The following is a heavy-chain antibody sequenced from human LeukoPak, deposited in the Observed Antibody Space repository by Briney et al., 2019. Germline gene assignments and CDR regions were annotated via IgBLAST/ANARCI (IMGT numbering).Heavy chain of an antibody. Sequence: GGSLGLSCAASEFTFSSYTMNWVRQAPGKGLEWVSSISSSSYIYYADSMKGRFTISRDNTKNSLYLQMNSLRAEDTAVYFCARGIYTSSPRNPKNFFDYWGQGTLVTVS. J-gene: IGHJ4*02. CDR1: EFTFSSYT. V-gene: IGHV3-21*01. CDR2: ISSSSYI. D-gene: IGHD2-2*02. CDR3: ARGIYTSSPRNPKNFFDY.